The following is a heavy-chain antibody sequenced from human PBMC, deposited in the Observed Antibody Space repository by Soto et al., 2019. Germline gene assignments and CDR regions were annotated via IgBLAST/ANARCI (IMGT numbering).Heavy chain of an antibody. Sequence: LGQSLKISCKGSGDSFSSYWIGWVRQMPGKGLEWMGIIYPGDSDTRYSPSFQGQVTISADKSISTAYLQWSSLKASDTAMYYCARLDTAMVGIVYYYYGMDVWGQGTTVTVSS. D-gene: IGHD5-18*01. CDR3: ARLDTAMVGIVYYYYGMDV. CDR1: GDSFSSYW. CDR2: IYPGDSDT. V-gene: IGHV5-51*01. J-gene: IGHJ6*02.